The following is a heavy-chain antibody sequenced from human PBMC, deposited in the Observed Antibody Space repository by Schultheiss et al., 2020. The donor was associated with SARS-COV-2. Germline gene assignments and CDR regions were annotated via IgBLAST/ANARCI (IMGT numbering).Heavy chain of an antibody. D-gene: IGHD3-3*01. CDR1: GFTFSSYA. V-gene: IGHV3-23*01. J-gene: IGHJ6*03. CDR3: AKGVLRFLEWLSPRYYMDV. CDR2: ISGSGGST. Sequence: GESLKISCAASGFTFSSYAMSWVRQAPGKGLEWVSAISGSGGSTYYADSVKGRFTISRDNSKNTLYLQMNSLRAEDTAVYYCAKGVLRFLEWLSPRYYMDVWGKGTTVTVSS.